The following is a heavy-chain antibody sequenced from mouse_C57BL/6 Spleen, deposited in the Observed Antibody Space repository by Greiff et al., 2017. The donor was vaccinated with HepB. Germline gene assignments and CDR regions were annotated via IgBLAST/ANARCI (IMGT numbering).Heavy chain of an antibody. J-gene: IGHJ4*01. CDR1: GYSFTGYY. CDR2: INPSTGGT. V-gene: IGHV1-42*01. Sequence: VQLKESGPELVKPGASVKISCKASGYSFTGYYMNWVKQSPEKSLEWIGEINPSTGGTTYNQKFKAKATLTVDKSSSTAYMQLKSLTSEDSAVYYCARGSERRMDYWDQGTSVTVSS. CDR3: ARGSERRMDY.